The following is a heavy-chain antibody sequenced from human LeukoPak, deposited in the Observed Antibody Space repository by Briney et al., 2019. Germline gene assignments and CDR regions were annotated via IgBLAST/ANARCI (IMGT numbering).Heavy chain of an antibody. J-gene: IGHJ4*02. CDR3: TTASYGGYALR. V-gene: IGHV3-15*01. Sequence: GGSLRLSCAAPGFTFSNAWMSWVRQAPGKGLEWVGRIKSKTDGGTTDYAAPVKGRFTISRDDSKNTLYLQMNSLKTEDTAVYYCTTASYGGYALRWGQGTLVTVSS. D-gene: IGHD5-12*01. CDR2: IKSKTDGGTT. CDR1: GFTFSNAW.